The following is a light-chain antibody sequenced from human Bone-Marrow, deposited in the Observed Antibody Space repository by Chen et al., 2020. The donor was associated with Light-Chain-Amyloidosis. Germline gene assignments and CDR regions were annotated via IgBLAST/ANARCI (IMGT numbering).Light chain of an antibody. CDR1: ALPTKY. V-gene: IGLV3-25*03. CDR3: QSADSSGTYEVI. Sequence: SYQLTQPPSVSVSPGQTARLTCSGDALPTKYAYWYQQKPGQAAVLVIHRDTERPSGISERFAGSSAGTTATLTISGVQVEDEADYHCQSADSSGTYEVIFGGGTKLTVL. J-gene: IGLJ2*01. CDR2: RDT.